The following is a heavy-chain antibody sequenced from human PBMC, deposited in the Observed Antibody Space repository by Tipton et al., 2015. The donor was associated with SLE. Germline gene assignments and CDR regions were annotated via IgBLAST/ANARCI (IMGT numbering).Heavy chain of an antibody. V-gene: IGHV4-31*03. Sequence: TLSLTCTVSGGSISSSSYYWGWIRQPPGKGLEWIGYIYYSGSTYYNPSLKSRVTISVDTSKNQFSLKLSSVTAADTAVYYCARVAVAAAGLGYWGQGTLVTVSS. J-gene: IGHJ4*02. CDR2: IYYSGST. CDR3: ARVAVAAAGLGY. D-gene: IGHD6-13*01. CDR1: GGSISSSSYY.